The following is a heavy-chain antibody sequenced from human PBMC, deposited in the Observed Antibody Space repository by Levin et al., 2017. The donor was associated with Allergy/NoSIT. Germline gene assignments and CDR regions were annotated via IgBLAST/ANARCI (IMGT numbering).Heavy chain of an antibody. CDR2: IYYSGST. D-gene: IGHD3-22*01. CDR1: GGSISSSSYY. J-gene: IGHJ5*02. V-gene: IGHV4-39*01. Sequence: SETLSLTCTVSGGSISSSSYYWGWIRQPPGKGLEWIGSIYYSGSTYYNPSLKSRVTISVDTSKNQFSLKLSSVTAADTAVYYCARSLYSSGYDYRFDAWGQGTLVTVSS. CDR3: ARSLYSSGYDYRFDA.